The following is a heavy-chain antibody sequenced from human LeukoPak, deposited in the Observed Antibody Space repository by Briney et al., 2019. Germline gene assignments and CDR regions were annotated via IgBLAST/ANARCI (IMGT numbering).Heavy chain of an antibody. CDR2: MNPNSGNT. CDR1: GYTFTSYD. Sequence: GASVKVSCKASGYTFTSYDVNWVRQATGQGREWLGWMNPNSGNTGYAQNFQGRVTMTMNTSITTAYMELSSLRSEDTAVYYCARALSWTTESYYYMDVWGKGTTVTVSS. V-gene: IGHV1-8*01. CDR3: ARALSWTTESYYYMDV. D-gene: IGHD3/OR15-3a*01. J-gene: IGHJ6*03.